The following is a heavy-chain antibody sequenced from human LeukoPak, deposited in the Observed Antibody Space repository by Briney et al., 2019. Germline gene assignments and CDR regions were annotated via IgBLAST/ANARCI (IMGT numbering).Heavy chain of an antibody. Sequence: PSETLSLTCTVSGGSISSGGYYWSWIRQHPGKGLEWIGYIYYSGSTYYNPSLKSRVTISVDTSKNQFSLKLSSVTAADTAVYYCARSIAAAGKGIDYWGQGTLVTVSS. CDR1: GGSISSGGYY. V-gene: IGHV4-31*03. CDR2: IYYSGST. D-gene: IGHD6-13*01. CDR3: ARSIAAAGKGIDY. J-gene: IGHJ4*02.